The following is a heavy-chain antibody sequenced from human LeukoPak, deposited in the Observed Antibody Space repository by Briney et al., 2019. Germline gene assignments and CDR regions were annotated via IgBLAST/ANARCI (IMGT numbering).Heavy chain of an antibody. J-gene: IGHJ4*02. Sequence: PGGSLRLSCAASGFNVSDDYMTWVRQAPGKGLEWVSVIYTSGRSDYVDSVKGRFNISRDNTKNTVYLQMNSLTVEDTAVYYCARDRVYGSGIRTWGQGTLVTVSS. CDR3: ARDRVYGSGIRT. V-gene: IGHV3-66*01. D-gene: IGHD3-10*01. CDR1: GFNVSDDY. CDR2: IYTSGRS.